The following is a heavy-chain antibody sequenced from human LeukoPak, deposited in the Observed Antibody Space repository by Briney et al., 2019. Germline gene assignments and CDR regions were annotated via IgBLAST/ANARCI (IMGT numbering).Heavy chain of an antibody. CDR2: ISYDGSNK. J-gene: IGHJ4*02. CDR3: ATDRRIRAWTTIDY. D-gene: IGHD3-9*01. V-gene: IGHV3-30*03. CDR1: GFTFSSYG. Sequence: PGGSLRLSCAASGFTFSSYGMHWVRQAPGKGLEWVAVISYDGSNKYYADSVKGRFTISRDNSKNTLYLQMNSLRAEDTAVYYCATDRRIRAWTTIDYWGQGTLVTVSS.